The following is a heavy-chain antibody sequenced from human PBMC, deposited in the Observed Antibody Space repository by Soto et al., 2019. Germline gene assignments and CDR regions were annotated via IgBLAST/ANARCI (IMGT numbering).Heavy chain of an antibody. Sequence: VGSLRLSCAASGFTFSSYAMHWVRQAPGKGLEWVAVISYDGSNKYYADSVKGRFTISRDNSKNTLYLQMNSLRAEDTAVYYCARDTLDILTGYGFDYWGQGTLVTVSS. D-gene: IGHD3-9*01. CDR1: GFTFSSYA. J-gene: IGHJ4*02. CDR2: ISYDGSNK. V-gene: IGHV3-30-3*01. CDR3: ARDTLDILTGYGFDY.